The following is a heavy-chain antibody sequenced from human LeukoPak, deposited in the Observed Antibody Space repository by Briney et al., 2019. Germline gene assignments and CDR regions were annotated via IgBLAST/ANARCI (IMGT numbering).Heavy chain of an antibody. J-gene: IGHJ4*02. CDR2: IYYSGST. CDR3: ARLVVLVDATRSRDAPFDY. CDR1: GGSISSGSYF. D-gene: IGHD2-15*01. V-gene: IGHV4-39*01. Sequence: SETLSLTCTVSGGSISSGSYFWAWIRQPPGRGLEWIGSIYYSGSTYYNPSLKSRVTISIDTSKNQFSLRLSSVTAADTAVFYCARLVVLVDATRSRDAPFDYWGQGTLVTVSS.